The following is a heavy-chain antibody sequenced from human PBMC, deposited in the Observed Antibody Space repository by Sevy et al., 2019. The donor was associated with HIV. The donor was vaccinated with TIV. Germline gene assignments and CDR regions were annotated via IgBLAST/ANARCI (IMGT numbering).Heavy chain of an antibody. D-gene: IGHD2-21*01. CDR1: PFTFSSSS. V-gene: IGHV3-74*01. CDR2: ITPDGSTT. Sequence: GGSLRLSCAASPFTFSSSSMHWVRQAPGKGLVWVSRITPDGSTTDYADSVKGRFTISRDNAKNTLYLQMKSLRAEDTAVYYCTGDWGGLGDYWGQGSLVTVSS. CDR3: TGDWGGLGDY. J-gene: IGHJ4*02.